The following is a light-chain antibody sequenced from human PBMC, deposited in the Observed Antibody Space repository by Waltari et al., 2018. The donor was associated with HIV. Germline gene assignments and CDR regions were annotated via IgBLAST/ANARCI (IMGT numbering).Light chain of an antibody. CDR3: ATWGGRSRGSWV. V-gene: IGLV1-47*01. CDR2: RNN. Sequence: QSVFTQPPSASGTPGQRVTISCSGGSSNIGSHFVYWYQQVAGTTPKLLIFRNNKRPSGVPDRFSGSKSGPSASLSISGVRAEDGADYYCATWGGRSRGSWVFGGGTKVTVL. CDR1: SSNIGSHF. J-gene: IGLJ3*02.